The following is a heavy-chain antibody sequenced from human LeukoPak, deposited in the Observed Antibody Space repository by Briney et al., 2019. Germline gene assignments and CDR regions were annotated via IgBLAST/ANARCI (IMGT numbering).Heavy chain of an antibody. CDR1: GYTLTELS. Sequence: ASVTVSCKVSGYTLTELSMHWVRQAPGKGLEWMGGFDPEDGETIYAQKFQGRVTMTEDTSTDTAYMELSSLRSEDTAVYYCATESSLYSGSYRTPFDYWGQGTLVTVSS. V-gene: IGHV1-24*01. CDR3: ATESSLYSGSYRTPFDY. D-gene: IGHD1-26*01. CDR2: FDPEDGET. J-gene: IGHJ4*02.